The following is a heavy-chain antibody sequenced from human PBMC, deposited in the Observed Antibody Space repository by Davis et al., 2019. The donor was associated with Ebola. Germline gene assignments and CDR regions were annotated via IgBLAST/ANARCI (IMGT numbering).Heavy chain of an antibody. J-gene: IGHJ6*04. CDR2: IRYDGSNK. V-gene: IGHV3-30*02. CDR3: AKVLDYYGMDV. CDR1: GFTFSSYG. Sequence: GESLKISCAASGFTFSSYGMHWVRQAPGKGLEWVAFIRYDGSNKYYADSVKGRFTISRDNSKNTLYLQMNSLRAEDTAVYYCAKVLDYYGMDVWGKGTTVTVSS.